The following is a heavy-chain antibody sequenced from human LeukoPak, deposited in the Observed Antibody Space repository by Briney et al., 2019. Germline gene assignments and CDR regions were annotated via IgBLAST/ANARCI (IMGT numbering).Heavy chain of an antibody. CDR2: IYYSGST. Sequence: SETLSLTCTVSGGSISSSSYYWGWIRQPPGKGLEWIGTIYYSGSTYYNPSLKSRVTISVDASKNQFSLKLSSVTAADTAVYYCARDGYNPIDYWGQGTLVTVSS. CDR3: ARDGYNPIDY. CDR1: GGSISSSSYY. J-gene: IGHJ4*02. D-gene: IGHD5-24*01. V-gene: IGHV4-39*07.